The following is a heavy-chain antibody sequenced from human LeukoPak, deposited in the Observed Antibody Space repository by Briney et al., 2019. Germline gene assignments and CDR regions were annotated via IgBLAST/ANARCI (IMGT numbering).Heavy chain of an antibody. J-gene: IGHJ3*02. CDR2: IIPIFGTA. V-gene: IGHV1-69*05. Sequence: SVKVSCKASGGTFSSYAISWVRQAPGQGLEWMGGIIPIFGTANYAQKFQGRVTITTDESTSTAYMELSSLRSEDTAVYYCARTRGSAHRDAFDIWGQGTMVTVSS. CDR3: ARTRGSAHRDAFDI. CDR1: GGTFSSYA. D-gene: IGHD3-16*01.